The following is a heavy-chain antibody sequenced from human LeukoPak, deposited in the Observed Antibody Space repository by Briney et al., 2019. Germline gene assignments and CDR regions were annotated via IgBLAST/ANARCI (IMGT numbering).Heavy chain of an antibody. J-gene: IGHJ1*01. Sequence: MTGGSLRLSCETSGFTFINAWMSWVRQAPGKGLEWVGRIKTEIDGGTTDYAAPVNGRFIISRDDSRNRLHLQMNSLQSEDTAVYYCTSDRWSSSWYGDEYSQYWGQGTLVTVSS. D-gene: IGHD6-13*01. CDR1: GFTFINAW. V-gene: IGHV3-15*01. CDR3: TSDRWSSSWYGDEYSQY. CDR2: IKTEIDGGTT.